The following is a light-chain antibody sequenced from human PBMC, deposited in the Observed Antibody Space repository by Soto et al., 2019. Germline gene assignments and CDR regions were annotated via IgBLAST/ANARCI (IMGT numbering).Light chain of an antibody. J-gene: IGKJ2*01. V-gene: IGKV1-5*01. CDR3: QQTYMVPYT. CDR1: QSITHW. Sequence: DIQMTQSPSTLSASVGDRVTITCRASQSITHWLAWYQQKPEKAPKLLVYDASSLETGVPSRFSGSGSGTDFTLTINTLQPEDFAVYFCQQTYMVPYTFGQGTKVEI. CDR2: DAS.